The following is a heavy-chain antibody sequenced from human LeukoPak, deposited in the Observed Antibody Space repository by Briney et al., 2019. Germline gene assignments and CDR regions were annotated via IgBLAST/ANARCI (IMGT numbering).Heavy chain of an antibody. Sequence: PGGSLRLSCAASGFTFDDYAMHWVRQAPGKGLEWVSGISWNSGNIGYADSVKGRFTISRDNAKNTVYLEMNSLSVEDTATYYCIRDFRSADLWGQGTLVTVTS. CDR3: IRDFRSADL. V-gene: IGHV3-9*01. CDR2: ISWNSGNI. CDR1: GFTFDDYA. J-gene: IGHJ5*02.